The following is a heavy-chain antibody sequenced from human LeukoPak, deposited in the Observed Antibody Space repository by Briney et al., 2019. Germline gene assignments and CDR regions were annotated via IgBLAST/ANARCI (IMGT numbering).Heavy chain of an antibody. CDR3: AREAFTTVTSATDAFDI. J-gene: IGHJ3*02. CDR2: INPNSGGT. Sequence: GASVKVSCKASGYTFTNSYIHWVRQAPGQVLEWMGWINPNSGGTNSAQKFQGRVTMTRDTSISTAYMELSRLRSDDTAVYYCAREAFTTVTSATDAFDIWGQGTMVTVSS. V-gene: IGHV1-2*02. D-gene: IGHD4-17*01. CDR1: GYTFTNSY.